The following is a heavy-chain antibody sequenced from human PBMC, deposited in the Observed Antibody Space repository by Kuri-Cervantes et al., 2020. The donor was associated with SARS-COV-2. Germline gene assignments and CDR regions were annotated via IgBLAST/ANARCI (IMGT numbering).Heavy chain of an antibody. CDR3: ARDVHGGSCTNGVCHDDFDY. D-gene: IGHD2-8*01. CDR1: GGTFSSYA. V-gene: IGHV1-69*04. J-gene: IGHJ4*02. Sequence: SVKVSCKASGGTFSSYAISWVRQAPGQGLEWMGRIIPILGTANYAQKFQGRVTITADKSTSTAYMEPSSLRSEDTAVYYCARDVHGGSCTNGVCHDDFDYWGQGTLVTVSS. CDR2: IIPILGTA.